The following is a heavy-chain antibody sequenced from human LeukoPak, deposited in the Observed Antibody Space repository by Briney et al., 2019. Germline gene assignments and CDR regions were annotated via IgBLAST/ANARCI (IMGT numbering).Heavy chain of an antibody. CDR2: IAVGSGNT. CDR3: AAEKTSSWSGAYH. D-gene: IGHD6-13*01. J-gene: IGHJ1*01. CDR1: GFTFSSSA. Sequence: SVKVSCKASGFTFSSSAMQWVRQARGQRLEWIGWIAVGSGNTNYSQKFQGRVIITRDMSTITAYMEVSRLRSDHTAVYYCAAEKTSSWSGAYHWGQGTLVTVSS. V-gene: IGHV1-58*02.